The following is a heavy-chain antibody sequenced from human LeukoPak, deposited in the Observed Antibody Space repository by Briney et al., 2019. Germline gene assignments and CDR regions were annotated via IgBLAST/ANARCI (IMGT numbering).Heavy chain of an antibody. CDR2: IASDGSST. V-gene: IGHV3-74*01. Sequence: PGGSLRLSCAASGFTFSSYWMNWVRQAPGKGLVWVSRIASDGSSTTYADSVKGRFSISRDNAKNSLYLQMNSLRAEDTAVYYCARDQLYSSSWPDAFDIWGQGTMVTVSS. CDR3: ARDQLYSSSWPDAFDI. D-gene: IGHD6-13*01. J-gene: IGHJ3*02. CDR1: GFTFSSYW.